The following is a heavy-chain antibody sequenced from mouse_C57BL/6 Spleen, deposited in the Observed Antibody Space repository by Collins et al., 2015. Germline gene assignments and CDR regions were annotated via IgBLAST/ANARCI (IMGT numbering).Heavy chain of an antibody. D-gene: IGHD3-2*02. J-gene: IGHJ3*01. Sequence: QVQLQQPGAELVMPGASVKLSCKASGYTFTSYWMHWVKQRPGQGLEWIGEIDPSDSYTNYNQKFKGKSTLTVDKSSSTAYMQLSSLTSEDSAVYYCARTAAQAMFAYWGQGTLVTVSA. V-gene: IGHV1-69*01. CDR3: ARTAAQAMFAY. CDR1: GYTFTSYW. CDR2: IDPSDSYT.